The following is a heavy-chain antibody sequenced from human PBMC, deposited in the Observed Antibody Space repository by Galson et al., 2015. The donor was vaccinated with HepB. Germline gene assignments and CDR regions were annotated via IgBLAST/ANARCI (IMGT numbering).Heavy chain of an antibody. Sequence: SLRLSCAASGFTFSSYVLSWVRQAPGKGLQWVSSISGGADRTYYTYSVKGRFTISRDNTKNTLYLQMKSLRAEDTAIYYCVRDLPGITIFGAMAVWGQGTTVTVSS. D-gene: IGHD3-3*01. CDR2: ISGGADRT. CDR3: VRDLPGITIFGAMAV. J-gene: IGHJ6*02. CDR1: GFTFSSYV. V-gene: IGHV3-23*01.